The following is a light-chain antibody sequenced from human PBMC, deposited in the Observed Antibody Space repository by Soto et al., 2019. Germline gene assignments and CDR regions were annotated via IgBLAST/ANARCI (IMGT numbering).Light chain of an antibody. J-gene: IGKJ4*01. CDR3: QHYVNWPLT. CDR2: GAS. V-gene: IGKV3-15*01. Sequence: EIVITQSPATLSVSPGEGATFSCRASQGIGNTLAWYQQKPGQTPRLLIYGASIRATGVPARFSGSGSGTDFTLTINSLQSEDFAVYYCQHYVNWPLTFGGGTKVEIK. CDR1: QGIGNT.